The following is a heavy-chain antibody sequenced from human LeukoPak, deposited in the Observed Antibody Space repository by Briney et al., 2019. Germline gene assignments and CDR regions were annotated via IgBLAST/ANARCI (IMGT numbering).Heavy chain of an antibody. D-gene: IGHD5-12*01. CDR2: INSDGSIT. Sequence: PGGSLRLSCAASGFTFSSYWMHWVRQAPGEGLMWVSRINSDGSITNYADSVKGRFTISRDNAKNTLYLQMNSLRAEDTAVYYCARVRATFSPHFDNWGQGTLVTVSS. V-gene: IGHV3-74*01. J-gene: IGHJ4*02. CDR1: GFTFSSYW. CDR3: ARVRATFSPHFDN.